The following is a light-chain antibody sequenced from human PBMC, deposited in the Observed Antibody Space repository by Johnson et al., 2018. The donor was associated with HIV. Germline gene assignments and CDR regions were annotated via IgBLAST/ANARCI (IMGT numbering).Light chain of an antibody. V-gene: IGLV1-51*01. CDR1: SSTIGNNY. Sequence: LTQPPSVSAAPGQKVTISCSGSSSTIGNNYVSWYQQVPGTAPKLLIYDNNRLPSGIPYLFSGSTSVTSATLGITVLHTGDEADHYCGTWHRRLSAKVFGTGTKVTVL. J-gene: IGLJ1*01. CDR2: DNN. CDR3: GTWHRRLSAKV.